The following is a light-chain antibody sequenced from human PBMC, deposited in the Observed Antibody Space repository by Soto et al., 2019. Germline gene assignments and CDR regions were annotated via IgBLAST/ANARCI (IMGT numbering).Light chain of an antibody. CDR3: QQYGRSPPYT. CDR1: QSLSSDY. V-gene: IGKV3-20*01. Sequence: EIVLTQSPGTLSLSPGERATVSCRASQSLSSDYLAWYQQKPGQAPRLLIYNTSSRATGIPDRFSGSGSGTDFTLTIRRLEPEDFAVYYCQQYGRSPPYTFGQGTKLEIK. J-gene: IGKJ2*01. CDR2: NTS.